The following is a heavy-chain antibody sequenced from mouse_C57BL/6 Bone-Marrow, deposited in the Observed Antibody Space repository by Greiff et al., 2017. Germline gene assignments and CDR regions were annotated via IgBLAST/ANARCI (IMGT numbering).Heavy chain of an antibody. D-gene: IGHD2-3*01. V-gene: IGHV1-7*01. J-gene: IGHJ1*03. CDR1: GYTFTSYW. Sequence: VQLQQSGAELAKPGASVKLSCKASGYTFTSYWMHWVKQRPGQGLEWIGYSNPISGYTKYNQKFKDKANLTADKSSSTAYMHLSSLTYEDFAVYFCARSGDGYYWYFGVWGTGTTVTVSS. CDR3: ARSGDGYYWYFGV. CDR2: SNPISGYT.